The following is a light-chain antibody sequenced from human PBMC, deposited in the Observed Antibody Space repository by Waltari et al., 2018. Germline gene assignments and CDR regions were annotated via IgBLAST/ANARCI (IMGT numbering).Light chain of an antibody. CDR2: KVF. CDR1: QSLVHSDGKTY. CDR3: MQATHWPLT. Sequence: DVVMTQSPLSLPVTLGQPASISCRSSQSLVHSDGKTYLNWFQQRPGQSPRRLIYKVFNRDSGVPDRFGGSGSGTDFTLTISRVEADDVAVYYCMQATHWPLTFGQGTKV. J-gene: IGKJ1*01. V-gene: IGKV2-30*02.